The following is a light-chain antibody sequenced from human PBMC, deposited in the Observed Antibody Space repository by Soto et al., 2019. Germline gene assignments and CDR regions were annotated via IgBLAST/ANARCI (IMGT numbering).Light chain of an antibody. CDR2: DAS. Sequence: DIQMPQSPSSLSASVGDRVIITCQASQDISNFLNWYQQKPGKAPKLLIYDASNLETGVPSRFRGRGARTEFTLTISSLQPEDITTYYCQQYYNLPSLTFGPGTKVDIK. J-gene: IGKJ3*01. CDR3: QQYYNLPSLT. V-gene: IGKV1-33*01. CDR1: QDISNF.